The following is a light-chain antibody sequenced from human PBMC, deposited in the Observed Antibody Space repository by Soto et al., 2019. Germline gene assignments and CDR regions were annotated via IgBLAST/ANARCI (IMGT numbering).Light chain of an antibody. CDR2: DVR. CDR1: SSDIGAYKH. CDR3: SSYTTSASVV. J-gene: IGLJ2*01. V-gene: IGLV2-14*01. Sequence: QSALTQPASVSGSPGQSITIYCAGTSSDIGAYKHVSWFQQNPGKAPKLIIYDVRYRPSGVSNRFSASKSDNTAILTISGLQAEDEGDYYCSSYTTSASVVFGGGTKVTVL.